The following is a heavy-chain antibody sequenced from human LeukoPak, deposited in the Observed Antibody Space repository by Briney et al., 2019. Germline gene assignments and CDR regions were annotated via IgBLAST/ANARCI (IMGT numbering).Heavy chain of an antibody. CDR2: IYYSGST. Sequence: PSETLSLTCTVSGGSISSSSFYWGWIRQPPGKGLEWIGSIYYSGSTYYDPSLKSRVTISVDTSKNQFSLKLSSVTAADTALYYCARLEVTPKPFDYWGQGTLVTVSS. D-gene: IGHD2-21*02. CDR3: ARLEVTPKPFDY. J-gene: IGHJ4*02. V-gene: IGHV4-39*01. CDR1: GGSISSSSFY.